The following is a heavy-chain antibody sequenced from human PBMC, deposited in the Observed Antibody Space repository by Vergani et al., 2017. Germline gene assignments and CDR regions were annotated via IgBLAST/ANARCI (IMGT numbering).Heavy chain of an antibody. J-gene: IGHJ4*02. V-gene: IGHV3-53*01. Sequence: EVQLVESGGGLVKPGGSLRLSCAASGFTVSSNYMSWVRQAPGKGLEWVSGIYSGGSTYYADSVKGRFTISRDNSKNTLYLQMNSLRAEDTAVYYCARGTYYDSSGYPVDYWGQGTLVTVSS. CDR2: IYSGGST. CDR3: ARGTYYDSSGYPVDY. CDR1: GFTVSSNY. D-gene: IGHD3-22*01.